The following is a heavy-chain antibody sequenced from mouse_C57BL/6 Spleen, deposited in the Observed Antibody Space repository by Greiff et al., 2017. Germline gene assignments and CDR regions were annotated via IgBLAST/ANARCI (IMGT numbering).Heavy chain of an antibody. D-gene: IGHD1-1*01. CDR2: INPSTGGT. CDR3: ASRVGSSSYWCFDV. CDR1: GYSFTGYY. V-gene: IGHV1-43*01. Sequence: EVQLQQSGPELVKPGASVKISCKASGYSFTGYYMHWVKQSSEKSLEWIGEINPSTGGTSYNQKFKGKATLTVDKSSSTAYMQLKSLTSEDSAVYYCASRVGSSSYWCFDVWGTGTTVTVSS. J-gene: IGHJ1*03.